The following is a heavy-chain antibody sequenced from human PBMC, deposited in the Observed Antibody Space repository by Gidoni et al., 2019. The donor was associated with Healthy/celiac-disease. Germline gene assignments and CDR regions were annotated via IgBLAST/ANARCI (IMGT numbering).Heavy chain of an antibody. CDR3: ANGGWGRIAAATHY. Sequence: EVQLVESGGGLVKPGGSLRLSCAASGFTFSSYSMNWVRQAPGKGLEWVSSISSSSSYIYYADPVKGRFTISRDNAKNSLYLQMNSLRAEDTAVYYCANGGWGRIAAATHYWGQGTLVTVSS. CDR2: ISSSSSYI. V-gene: IGHV3-21*01. CDR1: GFTFSSYS. D-gene: IGHD6-13*01. J-gene: IGHJ4*02.